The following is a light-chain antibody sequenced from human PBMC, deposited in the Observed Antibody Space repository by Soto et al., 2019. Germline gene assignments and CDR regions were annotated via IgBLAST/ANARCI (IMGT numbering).Light chain of an antibody. CDR1: SSNIGNNY. CDR2: DND. Sequence: QSVLTQPPSVSASPGQKVTISCTGSSSNIGNNYVSSYQQLPGTTPKLLIYDNDKRPSGIPDRCSGSKSGTSATLGITGLQTGDEADYYCGTWDGSLNTQIFGGGTKLTVL. V-gene: IGLV1-51*01. CDR3: GTWDGSLNTQI. J-gene: IGLJ2*01.